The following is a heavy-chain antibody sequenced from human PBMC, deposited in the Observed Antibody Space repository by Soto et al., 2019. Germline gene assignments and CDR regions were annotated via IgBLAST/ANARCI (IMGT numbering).Heavy chain of an antibody. Sequence: ASVKVSCKASGYTFTSYDINWVRQATGQGLEWMGWMNPNSGNTGYAQKFQGRVTMTRNTSISTAYMELGSLRSEDTAGYYCARVIPDGGVAARPWRGGRSSGLYYMDVWGKGTTVTVSS. CDR1: GYTFTSYD. CDR2: MNPNSGNT. J-gene: IGHJ6*03. V-gene: IGHV1-8*01. D-gene: IGHD6-6*01. CDR3: ARVIPDGGVAARPWRGGRSSGLYYMDV.